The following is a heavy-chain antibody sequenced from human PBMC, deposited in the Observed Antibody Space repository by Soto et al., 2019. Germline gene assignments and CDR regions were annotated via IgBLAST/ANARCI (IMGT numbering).Heavy chain of an antibody. CDR2: IYYSGST. D-gene: IGHD3-9*01. CDR3: ARGYDILTGPLDY. Sequence: SETLSLTCTVSGGSITSSSFYWGWIRQPPGKGLEWIGTIYYSGSTYYKPSLKSRVTVSVDTSKSQFSLNLNSVTAADTAVYYCARGYDILTGPLDYWGPGTLVTVSS. J-gene: IGHJ4*02. V-gene: IGHV4-39*01. CDR1: GGSITSSSFY.